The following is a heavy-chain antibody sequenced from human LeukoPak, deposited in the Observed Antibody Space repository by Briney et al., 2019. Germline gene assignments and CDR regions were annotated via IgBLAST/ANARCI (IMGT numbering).Heavy chain of an antibody. D-gene: IGHD6-19*01. CDR1: GGSISSYY. J-gene: IGHJ4*02. V-gene: IGHV4-4*07. CDR2: IYSSGIT. Sequence: NPSETLSLTCTVSGGSISSYYWSWIRQPAGKGLECMGRIYSSGITNYNPSPVSRVTMSVDTSKKQSTLQVTSVTAADTALYYCARHSPHHQHSRGWYYSYWGQGTLVTVSS. CDR3: ARHSPHHQHSRGWYYSY.